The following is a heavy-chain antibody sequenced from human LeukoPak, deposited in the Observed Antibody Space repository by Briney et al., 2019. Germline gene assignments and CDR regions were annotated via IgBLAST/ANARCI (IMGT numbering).Heavy chain of an antibody. V-gene: IGHV1-2*02. CDR3: ARAVCRGGNCYPRPPGVDF. CDR1: GYIFTDYY. D-gene: IGHD2-15*01. CDR2: INPNTGGS. Sequence: ASVNVSCKASGYIFTDYYVHWVRQAPGQGLEWMGWINPNTGGSHYAQNFEGRVTMTRDTSINTVYMELSRLRSDDAAVYYCARAVCRGGNCYPRPPGVDFWGQGTLVTVSS. J-gene: IGHJ4*02.